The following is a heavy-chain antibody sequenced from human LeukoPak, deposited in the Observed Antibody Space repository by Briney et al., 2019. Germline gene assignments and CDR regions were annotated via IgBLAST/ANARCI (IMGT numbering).Heavy chain of an antibody. J-gene: IGHJ5*02. CDR1: GFTFSDNS. CDR2: ISSSSSTM. D-gene: IGHD6-19*01. V-gene: IGHV3-48*04. CDR3: ARDARTITQWLANWFDP. Sequence: GGSLRLSCAASGFTFSDNSMNWVRQAPGKGLEWLSYISSSSSTMYYADSVKGRFTISRDNAKNSLYLQMNSLRAEDTAVYHCARDARTITQWLANWFDPWGQGTLVTVSS.